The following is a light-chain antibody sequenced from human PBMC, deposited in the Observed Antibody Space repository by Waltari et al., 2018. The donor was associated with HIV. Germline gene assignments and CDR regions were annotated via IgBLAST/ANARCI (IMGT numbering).Light chain of an antibody. Sequence: QSALTHPASVAGSPGQSITISCTGTRSDIGSYNLVSWYQQTPGKAPKLIIFEVTKRPSGVSNRFSGSKSGNTASLTISGLQAEDEADYYCCSYVDISTFIFGGGTKLTVL. V-gene: IGLV2-23*02. CDR1: RSDIGSYNL. J-gene: IGLJ2*01. CDR3: CSYVDISTFI. CDR2: EVT.